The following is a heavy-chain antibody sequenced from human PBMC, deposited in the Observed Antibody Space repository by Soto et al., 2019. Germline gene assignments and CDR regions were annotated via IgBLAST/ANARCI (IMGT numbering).Heavy chain of an antibody. J-gene: IGHJ4*02. CDR3: VKGYSSSWYVWFDY. V-gene: IGHV3-64D*06. Sequence: PGGSLRLSCSASGFTFSNSAMHWVRQAPGKGLEYVSAISSSRGSTYYADYVKGRFTISRDNSKNTLYLQMSSLRVEDTAVYNCVKGYSSSWYVWFDYWGQGALVTVSS. D-gene: IGHD6-13*01. CDR2: ISSSRGST. CDR1: GFTFSNSA.